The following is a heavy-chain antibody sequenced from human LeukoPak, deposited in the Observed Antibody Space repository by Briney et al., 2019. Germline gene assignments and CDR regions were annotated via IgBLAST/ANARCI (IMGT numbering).Heavy chain of an antibody. D-gene: IGHD6-19*01. CDR1: GFTFSSYA. Sequence: PGVSLRLSCAASGFTFSSYAMSWVRQAPGKGLEWVSAISGSGGSTYYADSVKGRFTISRDNSKNTLYLQMNSLRAEDTAVYYCAAGYSSGWYVRYFDYWGQGTLVTVSS. CDR2: ISGSGGST. J-gene: IGHJ4*02. CDR3: AAGYSSGWYVRYFDY. V-gene: IGHV3-23*01.